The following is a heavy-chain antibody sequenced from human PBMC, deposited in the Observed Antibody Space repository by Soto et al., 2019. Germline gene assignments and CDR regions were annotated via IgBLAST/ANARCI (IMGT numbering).Heavy chain of an antibody. J-gene: IGHJ5*02. CDR3: ARGTPFLAVAGYWFDP. D-gene: IGHD6-19*01. CDR1: GGSISSSNW. CDR2: IYHSGST. Sequence: QVQLQESGPGLVKPSGTLSLTCAVSGGSISSSNWWSWVRQPPGKGLEWIGGIYHSGSTNYNPSLKSRLTLSVDKSKNQFSLKLSSVTAADTAVYYCARGTPFLAVAGYWFDPWGQGTLVTVSS. V-gene: IGHV4-4*02.